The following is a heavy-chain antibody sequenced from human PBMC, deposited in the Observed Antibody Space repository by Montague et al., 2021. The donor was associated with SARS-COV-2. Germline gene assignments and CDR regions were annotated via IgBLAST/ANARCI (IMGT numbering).Heavy chain of an antibody. V-gene: IGHV3-74*01. CDR1: GFTFSYYW. CDR2: INSDGSDT. D-gene: IGHD1-26*01. CDR3: AREEAWDLMIDS. Sequence: SLRLSCASSGFTFSYYWMHWVRQTPGQGLVWVSRINSDGSDTSYADSVKGRFTISRDNAKNTLYLQMDSLRAEDTAVYYCAREEAWDLMIDSWGRGTLVTVSS. J-gene: IGHJ4*02.